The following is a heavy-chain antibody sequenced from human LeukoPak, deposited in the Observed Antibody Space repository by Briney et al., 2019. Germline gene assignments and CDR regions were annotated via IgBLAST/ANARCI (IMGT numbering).Heavy chain of an antibody. V-gene: IGHV4-59*02. Sequence: SETLSLTCTVSGDSVSSYYWSWIPQRPGKRLEWIGCIYYSESATYNPSLKSRVTISLDTSKNQFFLKLSSVTAADTAVYYCARKRSFDLWGQGTLVTVSS. CDR2: IYYSESA. CDR3: ARKRSFDL. CDR1: GDSVSSYY. D-gene: IGHD3-9*01. J-gene: IGHJ4*02.